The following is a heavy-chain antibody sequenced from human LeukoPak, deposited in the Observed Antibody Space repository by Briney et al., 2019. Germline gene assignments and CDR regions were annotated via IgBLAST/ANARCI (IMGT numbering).Heavy chain of an antibody. Sequence: SVKVSCKASGGTFSSYAISWVRQAPGQGLEWMGGIIPIFGTANYAQKFQGRVTITADKSTSTAYMELSSLGSEDTAVYYCARGRGSSSWYDYWGQGTLVTVSS. CDR3: ARGRGSSSWYDY. V-gene: IGHV1-69*06. CDR1: GGTFSSYA. CDR2: IIPIFGTA. J-gene: IGHJ4*02. D-gene: IGHD6-13*01.